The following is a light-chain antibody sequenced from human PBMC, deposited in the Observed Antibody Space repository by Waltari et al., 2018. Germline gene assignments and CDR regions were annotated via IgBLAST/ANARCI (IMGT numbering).Light chain of an antibody. CDR2: KAS. J-gene: IGKJ4*01. V-gene: IGKV1-5*03. Sequence: DIQMTQSPSTLSASVGDRVTITCRASQSISNWLAWYKQKPGKAPKLLIYKASTLESGVPSRFSGSGSGTEFTLTISSLQPDDFATYYGQQYNSYSLLTFGGGTKVEIK. CDR1: QSISNW. CDR3: QQYNSYSLLT.